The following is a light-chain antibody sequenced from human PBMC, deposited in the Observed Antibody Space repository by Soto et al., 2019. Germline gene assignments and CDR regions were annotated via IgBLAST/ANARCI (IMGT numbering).Light chain of an antibody. J-gene: IGKJ1*01. Sequence: DIQMNQSPSSLSADVGDRVTITCRASQAIGNDLNWYQRRPGKAPNLLIFDASTLQTGVPSRFSGSGSGTHFTLTINGLQPEDSSIYYCQQSYTTPWTFGQGTKVDI. CDR1: QAIGND. V-gene: IGKV1-39*01. CDR3: QQSYTTPWT. CDR2: DAS.